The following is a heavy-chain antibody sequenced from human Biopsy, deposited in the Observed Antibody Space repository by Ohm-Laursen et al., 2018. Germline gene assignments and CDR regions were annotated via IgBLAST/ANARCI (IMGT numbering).Heavy chain of an antibody. J-gene: IGHJ6*02. CDR1: GVSITAYY. D-gene: IGHD2-15*01. CDR2: IHHSGST. CDR3: ARMDCSGGSCHYYSYGMDV. V-gene: IGHV4-4*09. Sequence: SETLSLTCTVSGVSITAYYWSWIRQPPGKGLECIGNIHHSGSTNYNPSPKSRLTISVDTSKNQFSLKLSSVTAADTAVYHCARMDCSGGSCHYYSYGMDVWGQGTTVTVSS.